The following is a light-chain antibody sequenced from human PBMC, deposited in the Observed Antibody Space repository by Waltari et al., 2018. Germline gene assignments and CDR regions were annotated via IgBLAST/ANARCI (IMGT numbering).Light chain of an antibody. CDR1: QSVSTY. CDR2: DSS. V-gene: IGKV3-11*01. Sequence: SCRASQSVSTYLAWYQQRPGQPPRLLIYDSSSRATGIPARFSGSGSETDFTLTISSREPEDFAVYYCQQRYKWPLTFGGG. J-gene: IGKJ4*01. CDR3: QQRYKWPLT.